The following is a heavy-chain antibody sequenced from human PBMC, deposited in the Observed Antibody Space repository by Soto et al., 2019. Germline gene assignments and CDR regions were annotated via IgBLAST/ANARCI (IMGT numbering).Heavy chain of an antibody. CDR3: ATVWIAVDGIKD. Sequence: PGGSLRLSCAASGFTFSDYYMSWIRQAPGKGLEWVSYISSSSSYTNYADSVKGRFTISRDNAKNSLYLQMNSLRAEDTAVYYCATVWIAVDGIKDWGQGTLVTVYS. CDR1: GFTFSDYY. V-gene: IGHV3-11*06. J-gene: IGHJ4*02. CDR2: ISSSSSYT. D-gene: IGHD6-19*01.